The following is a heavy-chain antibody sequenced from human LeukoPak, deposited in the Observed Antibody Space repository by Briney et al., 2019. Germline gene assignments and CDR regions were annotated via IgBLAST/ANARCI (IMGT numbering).Heavy chain of an antibody. CDR1: GGSFSGYY. D-gene: IGHD3-22*01. Sequence: SETLSLTCAVYGGSFSGYYWSWIRQPPGKGLEWIGEINHSGSTNYNPSLKSRVTISVDTSKNQFSLKLSSVTAADTAVYYCAIMRGYYDSSGAFDIWGQGTMVTVSS. CDR2: INHSGST. J-gene: IGHJ3*02. CDR3: AIMRGYYDSSGAFDI. V-gene: IGHV4-34*01.